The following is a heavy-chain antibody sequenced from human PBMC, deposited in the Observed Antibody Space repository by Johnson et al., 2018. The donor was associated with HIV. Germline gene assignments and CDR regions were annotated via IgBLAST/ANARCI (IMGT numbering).Heavy chain of an antibody. J-gene: IGHJ3*02. D-gene: IGHD4-17*01. CDR3: ARRTVTALFDI. CDR2: LSSSGDII. Sequence: QVQLVESGGGVVRPGGSLRLSCAASGFTFDDYDMTWIRQAPGKGLEWLSFLSSSGDIIRYADSVKGRFTISRDNAKNSLILQMNSLRDEDTAVYYCARRTVTALFDIWGQGTLVTVSS. CDR1: GFTFDDYD. V-gene: IGHV3-11*04.